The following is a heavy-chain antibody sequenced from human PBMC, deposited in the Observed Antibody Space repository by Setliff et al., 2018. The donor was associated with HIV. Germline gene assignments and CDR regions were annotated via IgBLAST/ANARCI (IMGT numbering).Heavy chain of an antibody. Sequence: SETLSLPCSVSGISINGYYWSWIRQSPRTRLEWIGYVSSIGNTNYNPSLKRRVTISVDTSKNQFSLQLNSVTAAGTAVYFCARTRAPYFFDFWGQGAQVTVSS. J-gene: IGHJ4*02. V-gene: IGHV4-4*08. CDR3: ARTRAPYFFDF. CDR2: VSSIGNT. CDR1: GISINGYY. D-gene: IGHD1-26*01.